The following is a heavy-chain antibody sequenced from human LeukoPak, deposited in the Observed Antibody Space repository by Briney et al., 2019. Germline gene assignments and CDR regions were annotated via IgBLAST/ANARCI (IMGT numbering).Heavy chain of an antibody. D-gene: IGHD3-22*01. CDR3: AKNHYDTTGYSY. V-gene: IGHV3-23*01. Sequence: GGSLRLSCAASGFSFSNSAMTWVRQAPGKGLEWVSAISGSGGSTYYADSVKGRFTISRDNSKNTLYLQMNSLRAEDTAVYFRAKNHYDTTGYSYWGQGTMVTVSS. CDR1: GFSFSNSA. J-gene: IGHJ3*01. CDR2: ISGSGGST.